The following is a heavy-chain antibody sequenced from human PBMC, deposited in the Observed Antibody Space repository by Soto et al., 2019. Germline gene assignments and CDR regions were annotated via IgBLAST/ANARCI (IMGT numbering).Heavy chain of an antibody. V-gene: IGHV1-69*01. D-gene: IGHD2-21*01. CDR2: IIPLFGTA. CDR3: ARDRSMDCDNSGSVDY. CDR1: GGTFSSFG. Sequence: QVQLVQSGAEVKKPGSSVKVSCKASGGTFSSFGFNWVRQAPGQGLEWMGGIIPLFGTANYAEKFQGRDTISADESTSTASMELIGLRSEDTAIYYCARDRSMDCDNSGSVDYWGEGTLVPVS. J-gene: IGHJ4*02.